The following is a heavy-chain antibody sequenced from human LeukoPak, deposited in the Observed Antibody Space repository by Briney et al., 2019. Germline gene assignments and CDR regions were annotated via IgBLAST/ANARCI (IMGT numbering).Heavy chain of an antibody. CDR2: IYYSGST. Sequence: PSETLSLTCTVSGGSISSSSYYWGWIRQPPGKGLEWIGSIYYSGSTYYNPSLKSRVTISVDTSKNQFSLKLSSVTAADTAVYYCARVPYYDFWSGYYGNWFDPWGQGTLVTVSS. V-gene: IGHV4-39*07. J-gene: IGHJ5*02. D-gene: IGHD3-3*01. CDR1: GGSISSSSYY. CDR3: ARVPYYDFWSGYYGNWFDP.